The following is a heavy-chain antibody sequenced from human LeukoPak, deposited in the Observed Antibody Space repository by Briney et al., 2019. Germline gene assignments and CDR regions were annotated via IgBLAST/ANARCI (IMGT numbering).Heavy chain of an antibody. CDR3: ARQWNY. V-gene: IGHV3-7*01. CDR2: IKRDGSEK. Sequence: PGGSLRLSCAASGFTFSSYEMNWVRQAPGKGLEWVANIKRDGSEKDYVDSVKGRFTISRDNAKNSVYLQMNSLRAEDTAVYYCARQWNYWGQGTLVTVSS. D-gene: IGHD2-8*01. J-gene: IGHJ4*02. CDR1: GFTFSSYE.